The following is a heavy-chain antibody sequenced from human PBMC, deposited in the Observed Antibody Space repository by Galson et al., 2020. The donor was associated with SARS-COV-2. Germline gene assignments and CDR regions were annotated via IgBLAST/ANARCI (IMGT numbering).Heavy chain of an antibody. J-gene: IGHJ3*02. D-gene: IGHD6-13*01. CDR1: GDSVSSNSAA. V-gene: IGHV6-1*01. Sequence: SQTLSLTCAISGDSVSSNSAAWNWIRQSPSRGLEWLGRTYYRSQWSTDYAVSVKSRITINPDTSKNQFSLQLNSVTPEDTAIYYCAGRVAGAGCLQIWGKGTMVVVCS. CDR3: AGRVAGAGCLQI. CDR2: TYYRSQWST.